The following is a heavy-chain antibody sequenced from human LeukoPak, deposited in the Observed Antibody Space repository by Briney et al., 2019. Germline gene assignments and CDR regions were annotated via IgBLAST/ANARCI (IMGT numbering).Heavy chain of an antibody. D-gene: IGHD6-19*01. CDR2: ISGSGGST. J-gene: IGHJ4*02. CDR3: AKVRGWYCSDY. CDR1: GFTFSSYG. V-gene: IGHV3-23*01. Sequence: PGGSLRLSWAASGFTFSSYGMHWVRQAPGKGLEWVSAISGSGGSTYYADSVKGRFTISRDNSKNTLYLQMNSLRAEDTAVYYCAKVRGWYCSDYWGQGTLVTVSS.